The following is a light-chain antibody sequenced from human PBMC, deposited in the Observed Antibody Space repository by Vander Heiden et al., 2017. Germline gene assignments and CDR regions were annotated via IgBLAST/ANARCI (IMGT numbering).Light chain of an antibody. V-gene: IGKV3-11*01. Sequence: EIVLTQSPATLSLSPGERATRSCRASQSVSSYLAWYQQKPGQAPRLLIYAASNRATGIPARFSGSGSGTDFTLTISSLEPEDFAVYYCQQRSNWPITFGQGTRLEIK. CDR3: QQRSNWPIT. J-gene: IGKJ5*01. CDR2: AAS. CDR1: QSVSSY.